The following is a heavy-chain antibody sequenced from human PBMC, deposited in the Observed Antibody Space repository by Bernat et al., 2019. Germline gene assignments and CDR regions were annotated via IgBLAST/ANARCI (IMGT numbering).Heavy chain of an antibody. J-gene: IGHJ4*02. CDR3: ARDMSGSGWRIDY. CDR1: GFPVSDHY. CDR2: SRDKSQRHPT. Sequence: EVQLVESGGDLVQPGGSLRLSCAVSGFPVSDHYMEWFRQAPGKGLEWVGCSRDKSQRHPTQYAASVQDRFTISREDSKNSLYQQMNSLKTEDTDVYYCARDMSGSGWRIDYWGQGTLVTVSS. V-gene: IGHV3-72*01. D-gene: IGHD6-19*01.